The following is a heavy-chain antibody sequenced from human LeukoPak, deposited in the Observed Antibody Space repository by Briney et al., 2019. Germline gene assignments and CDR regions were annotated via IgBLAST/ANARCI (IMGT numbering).Heavy chain of an antibody. CDR1: GGTFSSYA. CDR3: ARLGYDYGDYLAH. D-gene: IGHD4-17*01. V-gene: IGHV1-69*05. CDR2: IIHIFGTA. J-gene: IGHJ4*02. Sequence: PSVKVSCKASGGTFSSYAISWVRQAPGQGLEWMGRIIHIFGTANYAQKFQGRVTITTDESTSTAYLELSSLRSEDTAVYYCARLGYDYGDYLAHWGQGTLVTVSS.